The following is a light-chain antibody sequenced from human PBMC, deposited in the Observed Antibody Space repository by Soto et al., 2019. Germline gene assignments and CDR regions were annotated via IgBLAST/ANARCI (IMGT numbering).Light chain of an antibody. Sequence: EIVLTQSPGTLSLSPGERATLSCRTSQSVISSSLAWYQQKPGQAPRLLIYGASNRATGIPDRFSGSGSGTDFTLTINRLEPEDFAIYYCQQYGSSPLTFGGGTKVEIK. CDR1: QSVISSS. CDR3: QQYGSSPLT. V-gene: IGKV3-20*01. CDR2: GAS. J-gene: IGKJ4*02.